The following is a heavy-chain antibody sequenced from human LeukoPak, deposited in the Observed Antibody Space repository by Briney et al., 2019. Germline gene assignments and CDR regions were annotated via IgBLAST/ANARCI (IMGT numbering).Heavy chain of an antibody. Sequence: SETLSLTCAVSGTSISSGGYSWSWIRQPPGKGLEWIGYIYYSGSTYYNPSLKSRVTISVNRAENLFSLKLSSVTAADTAVYYCARQQLASNRIDHRGQGTLVTVSS. J-gene: IGHJ4*02. CDR3: ARQQLASNRIDH. CDR1: GTSISSGGYS. CDR2: IYYSGST. V-gene: IGHV4-30-2*01. D-gene: IGHD6-13*01.